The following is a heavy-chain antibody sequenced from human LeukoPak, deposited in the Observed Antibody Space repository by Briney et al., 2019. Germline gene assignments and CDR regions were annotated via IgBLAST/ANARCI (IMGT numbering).Heavy chain of an antibody. D-gene: IGHD2-21*02. CDR1: GYTLTELS. CDR2: FDPEDGET. Sequence: ASVKVSCKVSGYTLTELSMHWVRQAPGKGLEWMGGFDPEDGETIYAQKFQGRVTMTEDTSTDTAYMELSSLRAEDTAVYYCARDRREICGGDCYLDYWGQGTLVTVSS. CDR3: ARDRREICGGDCYLDY. V-gene: IGHV1-24*01. J-gene: IGHJ4*02.